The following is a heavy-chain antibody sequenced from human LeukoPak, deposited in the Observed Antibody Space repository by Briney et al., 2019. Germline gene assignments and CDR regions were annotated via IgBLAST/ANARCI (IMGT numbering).Heavy chain of an antibody. CDR1: GFTGSYNY. CDR2: VYPAGTA. CDR3: ARDYPSFDY. J-gene: IGHJ4*02. Sequence: PGGSLRLSCAASGFTGSYNYMSWVRQAPGEVLELVSVVYPAGTAFFADSVKGRFTISRDNSKNTLYLQMNSLRAEDTAMYYCARDYPSFDYWGQGTLVTVSS. V-gene: IGHV3-53*01.